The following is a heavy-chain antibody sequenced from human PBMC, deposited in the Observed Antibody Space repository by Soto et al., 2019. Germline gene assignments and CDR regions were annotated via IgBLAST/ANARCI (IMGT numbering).Heavy chain of an antibody. CDR3: ARELRFGEEYYGMDV. CDR2: INHSGST. D-gene: IGHD3-10*01. CDR1: GGSFRPYY. V-gene: IGHV4-34*01. Sequence: SETLSLTCAVYGGSFRPYYWPLIRQPPGTGLEWIGEINHSGSTNYNPSLKSRVTISVDTSKNQFSLKLTSVTAADTAVYYCARELRFGEEYYGMDVWGQGTTVT. J-gene: IGHJ6*02.